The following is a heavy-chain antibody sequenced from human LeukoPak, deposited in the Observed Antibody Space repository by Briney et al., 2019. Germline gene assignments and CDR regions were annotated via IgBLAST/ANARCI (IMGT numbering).Heavy chain of an antibody. V-gene: IGHV4-39*01. CDR1: GGSISSSSYY. CDR3: ARRYCTNGVCLDY. CDR2: IYYSGGT. J-gene: IGHJ4*02. Sequence: PSETLSLTCTVSGGSISSSSYYWGWIRQPPGKGLEWIGSIYYSGGTYYNPSLKSRVTISVDTSKNQFSLKLSSVTAAVTAVYYCARRYCTNGVCLDYWGQGTLVTVSS. D-gene: IGHD2-8*01.